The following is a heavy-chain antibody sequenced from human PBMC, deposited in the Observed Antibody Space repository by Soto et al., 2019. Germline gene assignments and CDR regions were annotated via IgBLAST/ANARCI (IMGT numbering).Heavy chain of an antibody. CDR3: AFGYSRSSCFDY. J-gene: IGHJ4*02. Sequence: QVQLVQSGAEVKKPGSSVKVSCKASGGTFSSYTISWVRQAPGQGLVWMGRIIPILGIANYAQKFQGRVTITADKSTSTAYMELSSLRSEDTAVYYCAFGYSRSSCFDYWGQGTLVTVSS. CDR2: IIPILGIA. D-gene: IGHD4-4*01. V-gene: IGHV1-69*02. CDR1: GGTFSSYT.